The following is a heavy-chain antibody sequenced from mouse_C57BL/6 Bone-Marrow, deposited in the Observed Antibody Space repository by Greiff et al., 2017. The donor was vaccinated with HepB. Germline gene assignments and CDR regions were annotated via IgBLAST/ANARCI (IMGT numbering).Heavy chain of an antibody. Sequence: VQLQQPGTELVKPGASVKLSCKASGYTFTSYWMHWVKQRPGQGLEWIGNINPSNGGTNYNEKFKSKATLTVDKSSSTAYMQLSSLTSEDSAVYYCARRIYYGNYVRDYYAMDYWGQGTSVTVSS. CDR1: GYTFTSYW. D-gene: IGHD2-1*01. V-gene: IGHV1-53*01. CDR2: INPSNGGT. CDR3: ARRIYYGNYVRDYYAMDY. J-gene: IGHJ4*01.